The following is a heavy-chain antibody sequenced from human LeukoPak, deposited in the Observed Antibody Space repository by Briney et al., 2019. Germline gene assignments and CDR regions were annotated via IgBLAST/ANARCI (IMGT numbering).Heavy chain of an antibody. CDR2: ISGSGRSV. CDR1: GFRFSEYY. CDR3: ARVPTSSHYPHFYYMDV. D-gene: IGHD2-2*01. J-gene: IGHJ6*03. V-gene: IGHV3-11*01. Sequence: GSLRLSCEASGFRFSEYYMSWIRQAPGKGLEWVAYISGSGRSVFHADSVQGRFTVSRDNAKNSLSLQMNSLRVEDRALYFCARVPTSSHYPHFYYMDVWGKGIMVIVSS.